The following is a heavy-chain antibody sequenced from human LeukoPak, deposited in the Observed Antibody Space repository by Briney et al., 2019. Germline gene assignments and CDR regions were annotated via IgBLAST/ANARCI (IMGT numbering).Heavy chain of an antibody. J-gene: IGHJ6*02. CDR2: INHSGST. Sequence: PSETLSLTCAVYGGSFSGYYWGWIRQPPGKGLEGIGEINHSGSTNYNPSLKRRVTISVDTSKNQFSLQLSSVTAADTAVYYCARVARYYDFWSGYPYSDYYYYYGMDVWGQGTTVTVSS. CDR1: GGSFSGYY. V-gene: IGHV4-34*01. D-gene: IGHD3-3*01. CDR3: ARVARYYDFWSGYPYSDYYYYYGMDV.